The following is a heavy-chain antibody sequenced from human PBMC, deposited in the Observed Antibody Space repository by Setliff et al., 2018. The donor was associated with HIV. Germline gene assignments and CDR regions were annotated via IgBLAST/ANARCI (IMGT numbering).Heavy chain of an antibody. CDR2: MYYSGST. CDR3: AREAQYSSSWSGRRVTWFDA. Sequence: PSETLSLTCAVSGVSITSHYWSWIRQPPGKGLEWIGYMYYSGSTYYNPSLKSRITISVDTSKNQFSLKLSSVTAADTAVYYCAREAQYSSSWSGRRVTWFDAWGQGTPVTVSS. V-gene: IGHV4-59*11. D-gene: IGHD6-13*01. J-gene: IGHJ5*02. CDR1: GVSITSHY.